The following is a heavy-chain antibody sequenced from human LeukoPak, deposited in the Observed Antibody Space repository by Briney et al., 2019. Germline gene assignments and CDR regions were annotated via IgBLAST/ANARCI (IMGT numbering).Heavy chain of an antibody. CDR2: ITSSSSYT. CDR1: GFTFSDYY. J-gene: IGHJ4*02. V-gene: IGHV3-11*05. Sequence: KTGGSLRLSCAASGFTFSDYYMSWIRQAPGKGLEWVSYITSSSSYTNYADSVKGRFTISRDNAKNSLYPQMNSLRAEDTAVYYCARVYSYDSTGYFDYYFDYWGQGTLVTVSS. D-gene: IGHD3-22*01. CDR3: ARVYSYDSTGYFDYYFDY.